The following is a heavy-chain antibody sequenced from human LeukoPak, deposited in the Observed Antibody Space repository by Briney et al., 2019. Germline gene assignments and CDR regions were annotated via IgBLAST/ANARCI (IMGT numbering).Heavy chain of an antibody. V-gene: IGHV3-30*02. CDR1: GFTFSSYG. CDR3: AKLPPSMEQWLVAYFDY. D-gene: IGHD6-19*01. J-gene: IGHJ4*02. CDR2: IRYDGINK. Sequence: GGSLRLSCAASGFTFSSYGIHWVRQAPGKGLDWVAFIRYDGINKYYADSVKGRFTISRDNSKNTLYLQMNSLRAEDTAVYYCAKLPPSMEQWLVAYFDYWGQGTLVTVSS.